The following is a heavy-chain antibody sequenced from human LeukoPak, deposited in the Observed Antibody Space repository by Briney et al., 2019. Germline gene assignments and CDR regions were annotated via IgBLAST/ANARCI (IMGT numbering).Heavy chain of an antibody. Sequence: PSETLSLTCTVSGGSISSGDYYWSWIRQPPGKGLEWIGYIYYSGSTYYNPSLKSRVTISVDTSKNQFSLKLSSVTAADTAVYYCARYDGRGTNNFYFDYWGQGTLVTVSS. J-gene: IGHJ4*02. D-gene: IGHD3-22*01. CDR3: ARYDGRGTNNFYFDY. CDR2: IYYSGST. CDR1: GGSISSGDYY. V-gene: IGHV4-30-4*01.